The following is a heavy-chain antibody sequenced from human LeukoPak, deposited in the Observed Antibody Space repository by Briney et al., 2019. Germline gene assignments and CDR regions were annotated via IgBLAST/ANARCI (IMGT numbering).Heavy chain of an antibody. CDR1: GYTFTGYY. V-gene: IGHV1-2*02. Sequence: GASVKVSCKASGYTFTGYYMHWVRQAPGQGLEWMGWINPNSGGTNYAQKFQGRVTMTRDTSISTAYMELSRLRSDDTAVYYCARVGGYGDYEWNYWGQATLVTVSS. CDR2: INPNSGGT. CDR3: ARVGGYGDYEWNY. D-gene: IGHD4-17*01. J-gene: IGHJ4*02.